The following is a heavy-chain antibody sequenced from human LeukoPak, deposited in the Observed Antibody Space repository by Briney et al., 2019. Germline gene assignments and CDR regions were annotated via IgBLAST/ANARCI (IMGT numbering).Heavy chain of an antibody. D-gene: IGHD6-19*01. V-gene: IGHV3-21*01. CDR1: GFTFSSYA. J-gene: IGHJ4*02. CDR3: ARDNYEQWLVHGFDY. Sequence: GGSLRLSCAASGFTFSSYAMSWVRQAPGKGLEWVSSISSSSSYIYYADSVKGRFTISRDNAKNSLYLQMNSLRAEDTAVYYCARDNYEQWLVHGFDYWGQGTLVTVSS. CDR2: ISSSSSYI.